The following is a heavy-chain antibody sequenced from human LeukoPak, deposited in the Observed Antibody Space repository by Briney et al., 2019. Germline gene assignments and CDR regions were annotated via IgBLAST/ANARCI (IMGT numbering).Heavy chain of an antibody. CDR3: AKALYGDPGDAFDF. CDR1: GFTFTDYG. V-gene: IGHV3-30*18. J-gene: IGHJ3*01. Sequence: PGGSLRLSCAASGFTFTDYGMHWVRQAPGKGLEWVALISYDGSNKYFAESVKGRFTISRDYSKNTLYLQMDSLRPEDTAVYYCAKALYGDPGDAFDFWGQGTMVTVSS. CDR2: ISYDGSNK. D-gene: IGHD4-17*01.